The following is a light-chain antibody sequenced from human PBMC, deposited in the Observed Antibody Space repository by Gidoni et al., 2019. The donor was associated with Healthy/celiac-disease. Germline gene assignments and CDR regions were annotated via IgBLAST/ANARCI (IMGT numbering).Light chain of an antibody. Sequence: DIQMTQSPSSLSASVGDRVTITCRASQSISSYLNWYQQKPGKAPQLLIYAASSLQSGVPSRFSGSGSGTDFTLTISSLQPDDFATYYCQQSYSTPYTFGQGTKLEIK. V-gene: IGKV1-39*01. CDR2: AAS. CDR1: QSISSY. CDR3: QQSYSTPYT. J-gene: IGKJ2*01.